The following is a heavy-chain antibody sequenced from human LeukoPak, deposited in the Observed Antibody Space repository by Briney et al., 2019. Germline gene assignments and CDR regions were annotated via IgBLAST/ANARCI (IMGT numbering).Heavy chain of an antibody. CDR2: VSGSGGST. CDR1: GFTFSSYA. Sequence: PGGSLRLSCAASGFTFSSYAMSWVRQAPGKGLEWVSVVSGSGGSTYYADSVKGRFTISRDNSKNTLYLQMNSLRAGDTAVYYCAKESGHSSGYCSSWGQEALVTVSS. D-gene: IGHD3-22*01. V-gene: IGHV3-23*01. J-gene: IGHJ5*02. CDR3: AKESGHSSGYCSS.